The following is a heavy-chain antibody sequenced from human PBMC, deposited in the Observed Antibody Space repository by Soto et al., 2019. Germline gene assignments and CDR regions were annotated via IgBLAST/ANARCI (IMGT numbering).Heavy chain of an antibody. CDR2: INPNSGGT. J-gene: IGHJ4*02. V-gene: IGHV1-2*04. Sequence: GASVKVSCKASGYTFTGYYMHWVLQAPGQGLEWMGWINPNSGGTNYAQKFQGWVTMTRDTSISTAYMELSRLRSDDTAVYYCARDFDVDTAMAMGYWGQGTLVTVS. CDR3: ARDFDVDTAMAMGY. D-gene: IGHD5-18*01. CDR1: GYTFTGYY.